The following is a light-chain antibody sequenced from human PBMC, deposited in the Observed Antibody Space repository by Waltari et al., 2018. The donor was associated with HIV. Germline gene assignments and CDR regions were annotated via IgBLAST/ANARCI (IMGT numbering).Light chain of an antibody. Sequence: DIQLTQSPSPLSAVVGDRVTITCRASQNIGDYVNWYQQKPGEPPKLLIYAATSLQPGVPSRFSGSGSGTDFALTISSLQSEDFATYYCEQIYTFPLFTFGPGTKVDIK. CDR3: EQIYTFPLFT. V-gene: IGKV1-39*01. CDR1: QNIGDY. J-gene: IGKJ3*01. CDR2: AAT.